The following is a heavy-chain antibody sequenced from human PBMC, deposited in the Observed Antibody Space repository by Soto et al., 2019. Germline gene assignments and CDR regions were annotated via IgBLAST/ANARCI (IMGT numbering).Heavy chain of an antibody. V-gene: IGHV1-69*02. CDR2: IIPILGIA. CDR3: ARADYIWGSYRYDFDY. CDR1: GGTFSSYT. D-gene: IGHD3-16*02. Sequence: QVQLVQSGAEVKKPGSSVKVSCKASGGTFSSYTISWVRQAPGQGLEWMGRIIPILGIANYAQKFQGRVTITADKSTSTAYMELSSLRSEDTAVYYCARADYIWGSYRYDFDYWGQGTLVPVSS. J-gene: IGHJ4*02.